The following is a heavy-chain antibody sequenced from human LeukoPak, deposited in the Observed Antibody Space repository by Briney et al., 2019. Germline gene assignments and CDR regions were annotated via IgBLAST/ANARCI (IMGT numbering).Heavy chain of an antibody. CDR3: ALVYDYVWGSYPLNDY. V-gene: IGHV1-18*01. Sequence: ASVKVSCKASGYTFTSYGISWVRQAPGQGLEWMGWISAYNGNTNYAQKLQGRVTMTTDTSTSTAYMELRSLRSDDTAVYYCALVYDYVWGSYPLNDYWGQGTQVTVSS. CDR1: GYTFTSYG. CDR2: ISAYNGNT. D-gene: IGHD3-16*02. J-gene: IGHJ4*02.